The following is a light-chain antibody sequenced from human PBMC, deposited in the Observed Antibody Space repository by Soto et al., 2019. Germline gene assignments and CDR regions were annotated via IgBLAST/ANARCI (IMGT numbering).Light chain of an antibody. CDR1: QSVSNNY. CDR2: GAS. J-gene: IGKJ1*01. Sequence: EIVLTQSPGTLSLSPGERATLSWRASQSVSNNYLAWYQQTPVQAPRLLNYGASNRATGIPDRFSGSGSGTDFTLTISRLEPEDFAVYYCQQYGSSGTFGQGTKVDIK. CDR3: QQYGSSGT. V-gene: IGKV3-20*01.